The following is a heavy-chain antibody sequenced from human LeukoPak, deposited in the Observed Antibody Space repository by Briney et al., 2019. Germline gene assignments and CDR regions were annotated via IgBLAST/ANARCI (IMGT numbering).Heavy chain of an antibody. Sequence: ASVKVSCKASVGTFSSYAISWVRPAPGQGREWMGRIIPILGIANNAQKFQGRVTITADKSTSTAYMELSSLRSEDTAVYYCARSLANYYDSSGYYPRENNWFDPWGQGTLVTVSS. CDR3: ARSLANYYDSSGYYPRENNWFDP. V-gene: IGHV1-69*04. J-gene: IGHJ5*02. D-gene: IGHD3-22*01. CDR1: VGTFSSYA. CDR2: IIPILGIA.